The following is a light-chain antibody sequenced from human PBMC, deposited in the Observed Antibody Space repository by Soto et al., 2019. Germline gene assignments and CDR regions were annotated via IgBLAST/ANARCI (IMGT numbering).Light chain of an antibody. CDR3: QQYSSYSPIT. J-gene: IGKJ5*01. CDR1: QSINNW. V-gene: IGKV1-5*03. CDR2: KAS. Sequence: DIQMTQSPSTLSASVVDRLTIPGRASQSINNWLAWYQKKPGRAPKLLIYKASVLETVAPSRFSGTGSGTEFTLTINGLQPDDFATYYCQQYSSYSPITFGQGTRLEIK.